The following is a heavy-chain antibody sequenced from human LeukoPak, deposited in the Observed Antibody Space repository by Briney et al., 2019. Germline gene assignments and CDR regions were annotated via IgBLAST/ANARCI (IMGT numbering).Heavy chain of an antibody. Sequence: PGGSLRLSCAASGFSFSSYLVSWVRQAPGKGLEWVSTISGNGGGTYYADSVKGRFTISRDNSKNTLYLQMNSLRAEDRALYYCARRLCSGGSCSSFDYWGQGTLVTVSS. CDR2: ISGNGGGT. CDR1: GFSFSSYL. CDR3: ARRLCSGGSCSSFDY. V-gene: IGHV3-23*01. D-gene: IGHD2-15*01. J-gene: IGHJ4*02.